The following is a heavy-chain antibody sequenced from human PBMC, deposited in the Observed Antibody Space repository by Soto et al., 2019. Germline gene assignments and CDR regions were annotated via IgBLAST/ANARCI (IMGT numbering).Heavy chain of an antibody. CDR1: GFTFSSYG. CDR3: AKDTDEYSSGWYSGDY. D-gene: IGHD6-19*01. J-gene: IGHJ4*02. V-gene: IGHV3-30*18. CDR2: ISYDGSNK. Sequence: SLRLSWPASGFTFSSYGMHWVRQAPGKGLEWVAVISYDGSNKYYADSVKGRFTISRDNSKNTLYLQMNSLRAEDTAVYYCAKDTDEYSSGWYSGDYWGQGTLVTVSS.